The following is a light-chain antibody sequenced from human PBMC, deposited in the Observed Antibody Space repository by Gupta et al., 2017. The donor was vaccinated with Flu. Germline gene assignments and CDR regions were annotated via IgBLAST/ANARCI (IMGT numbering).Light chain of an antibody. CDR2: EVT. CDR3: SSDRSGNTYV. V-gene: IGLV2-18*02. CDR1: SSEIGSYNR. Sequence: SGTISWTGSSSEIGSYNRVSWYQQAPATPHRLGFYEVTKRPAGVPGRFSASKGANTASLTISGREEEDEADYFGSSDRSGNTYVFGTGTKVTGL. J-gene: IGLJ1*01.